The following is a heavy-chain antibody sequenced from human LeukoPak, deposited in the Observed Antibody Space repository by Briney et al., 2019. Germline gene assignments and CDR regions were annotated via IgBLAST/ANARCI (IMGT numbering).Heavy chain of an antibody. Sequence: GGSLRLSCAASGFTFSSYAMSWVRQAPGKGLEWVSAISGSGGSTCYADSVKGRFTISRDNSKNTLYLQMNSLRAEDTAVYYCARPRSKYCSGGSCYSQGYYYGMDVWGQGTTVTVSS. CDR2: ISGSGGST. D-gene: IGHD2-15*01. CDR3: ARPRSKYCSGGSCYSQGYYYGMDV. J-gene: IGHJ6*02. V-gene: IGHV3-23*01. CDR1: GFTFSSYA.